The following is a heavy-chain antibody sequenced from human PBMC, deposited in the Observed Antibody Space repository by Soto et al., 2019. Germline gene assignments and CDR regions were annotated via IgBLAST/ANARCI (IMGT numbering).Heavy chain of an antibody. CDR3: AKYPLSYDFWSGYYTSWFDP. Sequence: GGSLRLSCAASGFTFSSYAMSWVRQAPGKGLEWVSAISGSGGSTYYADSVKGRLTISRDNSKNTLYLQMNSLRAEDTAVYYCAKYPLSYDFWSGYYTSWFDPWGQGTLVTVSS. V-gene: IGHV3-23*01. CDR2: ISGSGGST. CDR1: GFTFSSYA. D-gene: IGHD3-3*01. J-gene: IGHJ5*02.